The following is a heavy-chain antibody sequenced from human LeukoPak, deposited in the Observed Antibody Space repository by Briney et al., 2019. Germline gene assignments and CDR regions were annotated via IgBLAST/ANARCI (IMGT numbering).Heavy chain of an antibody. Sequence: GGSLRLSCAASGFTFSSYWMSWVRQAPGKGLEWVANIKQDGSEKYYVASVKGRFTISRDNAKNSLYLQMNSLRAEDTGVYYCARGDNWNYAPADYWGQGTLVTVSS. CDR2: IKQDGSEK. J-gene: IGHJ4*02. D-gene: IGHD1-7*01. V-gene: IGHV3-7*04. CDR3: ARGDNWNYAPADY. CDR1: GFTFSSYW.